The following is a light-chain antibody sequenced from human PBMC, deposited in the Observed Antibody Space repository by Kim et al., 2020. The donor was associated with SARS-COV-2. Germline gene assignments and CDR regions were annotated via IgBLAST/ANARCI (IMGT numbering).Light chain of an antibody. CDR1: RNNVGYQA. Sequence: RPPDTPTRRGDRNNVGYQAASWRQRHQGHTPKALSYGNNNRPSGISERLSASRSGNTASLTITGLQPEDEADYYCAAWDSSLSAWVFGGGTKLTVL. CDR3: AAWDSSLSAWV. CDR2: GNN. V-gene: IGLV10-54*01. J-gene: IGLJ3*02.